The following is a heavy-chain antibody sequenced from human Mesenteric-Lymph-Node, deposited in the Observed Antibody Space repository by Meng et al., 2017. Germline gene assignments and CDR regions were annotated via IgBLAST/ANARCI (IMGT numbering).Heavy chain of an antibody. V-gene: IGHV4-59*01. CDR2: IYSSGST. J-gene: IGHJ4*02. CDR3: AGHYCIVGATCVEEDYFDY. D-gene: IGHD1-26*01. Sequence: SETLSLTCTVSGNSISGYYWTWIRQPPGKGLEWIGNIYSSGSTNYNPSLRGRVTISVDTSKNQFSLKLNSVTAADTAVYYCAGHYCIVGATCVEEDYFDYWGQGTLVTVSS. CDR1: GNSISGYY.